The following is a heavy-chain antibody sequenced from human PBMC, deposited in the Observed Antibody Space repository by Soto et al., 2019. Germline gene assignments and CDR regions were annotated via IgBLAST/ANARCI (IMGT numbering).Heavy chain of an antibody. D-gene: IGHD3-10*01. CDR2: INHSGSN. V-gene: IGHV4-34*01. CDR3: ARALTMVRGVYYYFDY. J-gene: IGHJ4*02. CDR1: GGSFSGYY. Sequence: QVQLQQWGAGLLKPSETLSLTCAVYGGSFSGYYWSWIRQPPGKGLEWIGEINHSGSNNYNPSLKSRVTISVDTSTNQFSLKLSAVTAADTAVYYCARALTMVRGVYYYFDYWGQGTLVTVSS.